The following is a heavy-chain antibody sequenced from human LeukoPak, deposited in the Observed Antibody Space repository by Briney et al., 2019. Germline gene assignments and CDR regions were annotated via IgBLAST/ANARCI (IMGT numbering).Heavy chain of an antibody. CDR2: MNPNSGNT. J-gene: IGHJ3*02. CDR1: GGTFSSYA. D-gene: IGHD3-3*01. Sequence: ASVKVSCKASGGTFSSYAISWVRQAPGQGLEWMGRMNPNSGNTGYAQKFQGRVTMTRNTSISTAYMELSSLRSEDTAVYYCARRWLTYYDFWSGSNDAFDIWGQGTMVTVSS. V-gene: IGHV1-8*02. CDR3: ARRWLTYYDFWSGSNDAFDI.